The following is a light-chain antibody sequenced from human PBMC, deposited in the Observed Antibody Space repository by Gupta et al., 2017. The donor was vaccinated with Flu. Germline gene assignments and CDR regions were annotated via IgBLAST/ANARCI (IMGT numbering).Light chain of an antibody. CDR3: QGWDSGSAYV. Sequence: SYVLTQPPSVSLAPGQTARITCGGNNIGSKSVNWYQQKPGQAPVLVVYDDKDRPSGIPERFSGSNSGNTATLTVSRGEGGDEADYYCQGWDSGSAYVFGSGTKVTVL. J-gene: IGLJ1*01. CDR1: NIGSKS. CDR2: DDK. V-gene: IGLV3-21*02.